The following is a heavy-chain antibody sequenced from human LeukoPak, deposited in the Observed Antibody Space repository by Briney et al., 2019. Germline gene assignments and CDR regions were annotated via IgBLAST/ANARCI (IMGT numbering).Heavy chain of an antibody. J-gene: IGHJ5*02. Sequence: SQTLSLTCAVSGGSISSGGYSWNWIRQPPGKGLEWIGYVYHSGSTYYNPSLKSRVTISVDTSKNQFSLKLSSVTAADTAVYYCARVGDFWSGYYLNWFDPWGQGTLVTVSS. CDR3: ARVGDFWSGYYLNWFDP. V-gene: IGHV4-30-2*01. CDR2: VYHSGST. D-gene: IGHD3-3*01. CDR1: GGSISSGGYS.